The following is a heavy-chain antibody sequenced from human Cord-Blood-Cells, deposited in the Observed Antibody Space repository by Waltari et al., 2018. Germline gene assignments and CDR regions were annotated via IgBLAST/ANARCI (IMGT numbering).Heavy chain of an antibody. Sequence: QVQLVQSGAEVKKPGASVKVSCKVSGYTLTELSMHWVRQAPGKGLEWMGGFDPEDGETIYAQKSQGRVTMTEDTSTDTAYMELSSLRSEDTAVYYCATRDIVATILTDDAFDIWGQGTMVTVSS. CDR1: GYTLTELS. CDR2: FDPEDGET. J-gene: IGHJ3*02. CDR3: ATRDIVATILTDDAFDI. V-gene: IGHV1-24*01. D-gene: IGHD5-12*01.